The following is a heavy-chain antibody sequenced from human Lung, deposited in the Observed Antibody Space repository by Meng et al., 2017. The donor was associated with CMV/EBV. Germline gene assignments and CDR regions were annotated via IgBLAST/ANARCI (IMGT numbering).Heavy chain of an antibody. CDR1: GFTLRRYW. CDR2: IDSDGRDI. J-gene: IGHJ4*02. V-gene: IGHV3-74*01. CDR3: VRGVAESLGWEMGY. Sequence: QLVESGGGLVQQGGSLRLSCAVSGFTLRRYWMHWVRQAPGKGLEWVSRIDSDGRDITYADSVRGRFTISRDDAKNTLYLQMNSLRVEDTAVYYCVRGVAESLGWEMGYWGQGTLVTVSS. D-gene: IGHD1-26*01.